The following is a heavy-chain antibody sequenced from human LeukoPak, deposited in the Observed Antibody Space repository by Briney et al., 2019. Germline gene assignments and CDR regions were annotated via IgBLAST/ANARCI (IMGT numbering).Heavy chain of an antibody. CDR3: ARDGDILTGYYRYGPSDAFDI. Sequence: GGSLRLSRAAPGFTFSSYWMHWVRQAPGKGLVWVSRINSDGSSTSYADSVKGRFTISRDNAKNTLYLQMNSLRAEDTAVYYCARDGDILTGYYRYGPSDAFDIWGQGTMVTVSS. CDR1: GFTFSSYW. V-gene: IGHV3-74*01. D-gene: IGHD3-9*01. CDR2: INSDGSST. J-gene: IGHJ3*02.